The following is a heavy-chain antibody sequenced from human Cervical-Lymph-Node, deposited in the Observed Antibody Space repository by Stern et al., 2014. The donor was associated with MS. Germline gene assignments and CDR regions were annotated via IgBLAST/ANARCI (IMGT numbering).Heavy chain of an antibody. CDR3: AGGSGSTPFDY. CDR2: IIPILGTA. V-gene: IGHV1-69*15. CDR1: GGTLSSYT. D-gene: IGHD5-12*01. Sequence: VQLVQSGTEVKKPGSSVKVSCKASGGTLSSYTLNWVRQAPGQGLEWMGRIIPILGTADYAQKFQGRVTVPADESTNTANMELRSLRSEDTAVYYCAGGSGSTPFDYWGQGTLVSVSS. J-gene: IGHJ4*02.